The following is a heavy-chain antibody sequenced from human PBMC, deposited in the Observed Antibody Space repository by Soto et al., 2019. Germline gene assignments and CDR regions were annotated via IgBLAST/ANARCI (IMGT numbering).Heavy chain of an antibody. CDR2: VSGSGGGT. V-gene: IGHV3-23*01. CDR3: AAPRDEYGSGVSWFTYGMDI. J-gene: IGHJ6*02. CDR1: GFTFTTHA. D-gene: IGHD3-10*01. Sequence: PGGSLRLSCATSGFTFTTHAMSWVRQAPGKGLEWVSAVSGSGGGTYYADSVRGRFTVSRDISRNTLYLQMKRLTVDDTAIYYCAAPRDEYGSGVSWFTYGMDIWGQGTTVTVSS.